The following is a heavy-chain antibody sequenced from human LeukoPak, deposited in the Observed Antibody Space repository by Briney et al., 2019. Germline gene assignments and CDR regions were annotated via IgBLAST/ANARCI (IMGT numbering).Heavy chain of an antibody. CDR3: ARALDYSNYDDY. D-gene: IGHD4-11*01. CDR2: IIPIFGTA. V-gene: IGHV1-69*13. CDR1: GGTFSSYA. J-gene: IGHJ4*02. Sequence: ASVKVSCKASGGTFSSYAISWVRQAPGQGLEWMGGIIPIFGTANYAQKFQGRVTITADESTSTAYMELSSLRSEDTAVYYCARALDYSNYDDYWGQGTLVTVSS.